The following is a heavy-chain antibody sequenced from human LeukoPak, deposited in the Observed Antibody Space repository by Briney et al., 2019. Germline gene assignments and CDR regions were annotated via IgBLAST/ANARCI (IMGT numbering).Heavy chain of an antibody. Sequence: GGSLRLSCAASGFTFSSYAMSWVRQAPGKGLEWVSGISGSGGSTYYADSVKGRFTISRDNSKNTLYLQMNSLRAEDPAVYYCAKGSGYYPEGSDYWGQGTLVTVSS. CDR2: ISGSGGST. V-gene: IGHV3-23*01. CDR1: GFTFSSYA. J-gene: IGHJ4*02. D-gene: IGHD3-22*01. CDR3: AKGSGYYPEGSDY.